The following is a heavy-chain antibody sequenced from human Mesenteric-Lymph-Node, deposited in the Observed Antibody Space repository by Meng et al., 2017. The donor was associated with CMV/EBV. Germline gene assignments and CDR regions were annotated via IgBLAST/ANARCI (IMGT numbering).Heavy chain of an antibody. V-gene: IGHV4-59*01. D-gene: IGHD1-14*01. CDR2: IHYSGST. Sequence: SETLSLTCTVSGASISRSYWTWIRQPPGKGLEWIGNIHYSGSTNYNPSLKSRVTISVDTSKTHFSLKLHSVTAADTAVYYCARDPTTYYYYGLDVWGQGTTVTVSS. CDR1: GASISRSY. CDR3: ARDPTTYYYYGLDV. J-gene: IGHJ6*02.